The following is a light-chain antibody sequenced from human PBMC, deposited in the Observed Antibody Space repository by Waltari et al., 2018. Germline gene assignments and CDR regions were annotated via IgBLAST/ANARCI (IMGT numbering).Light chain of an antibody. CDR1: QGLVFGDGNTY. CDR2: TVS. J-gene: IGKJ2*01. V-gene: IGKV2-30*01. Sequence: DVVMTQSPLTLSVTLGQPASISCKSSQGLVFGDGNTYLNWFQQKPGQSPRRLIYTVSNRDCGVPDRFSGSGSGTDFALRISRVEADDVGFYYCMQGTHWPHTFGQGTRLEI. CDR3: MQGTHWPHT.